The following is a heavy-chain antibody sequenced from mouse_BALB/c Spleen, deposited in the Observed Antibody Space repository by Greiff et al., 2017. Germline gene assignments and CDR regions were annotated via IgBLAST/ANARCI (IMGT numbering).Heavy chain of an antibody. CDR3: ARDGYYGSSYGYAMDY. Sequence: GQLQQSGPGLVAPSQSLSITCTVSGFSLTSYGVHWVRQPPGKGLEWLGVIWAGGSTNYNSALMSRLSISKDNSKSQVFLKMNSLQTDDTAMYYCARDGYYGSSYGYAMDYWGQGTSVTVSS. CDR2: IWAGGST. CDR1: GFSLTSYG. V-gene: IGHV2-9*02. D-gene: IGHD1-1*01. J-gene: IGHJ4*01.